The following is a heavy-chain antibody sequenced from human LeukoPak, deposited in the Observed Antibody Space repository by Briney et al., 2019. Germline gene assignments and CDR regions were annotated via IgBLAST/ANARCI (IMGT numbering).Heavy chain of an antibody. Sequence: PGGSLRLSCAASGFTFSNYWMHWVRQAPGKGLEWVSRISSDGTITTYAGSVKGRFTISRDSAKNTLYLQMNSLRAEDTAVYYCARDYYDSRGYYSAAFDYWGQGTLVTVSS. CDR2: ISSDGTIT. CDR3: ARDYYDSRGYYSAAFDY. D-gene: IGHD3-22*01. J-gene: IGHJ4*02. V-gene: IGHV3-74*03. CDR1: GFTFSNYW.